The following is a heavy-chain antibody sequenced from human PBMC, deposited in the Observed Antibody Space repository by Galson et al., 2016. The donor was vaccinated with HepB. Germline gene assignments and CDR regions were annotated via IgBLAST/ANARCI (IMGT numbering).Heavy chain of an antibody. CDR1: GFTFSSYG. V-gene: IGHV3-33*01. CDR3: ARDKGGDYGYYYYGMDV. CDR2: IWYDGSNK. Sequence: SLRLSCAASGFTFSSYGMHWVRQAPGKGLEWVAVIWYDGSNKYYADSVKGRFTISRDNSKNTLYLQMNSLRAEDTAVYYCARDKGGDYGYYYYGMDVWGKGTMVIVSS. J-gene: IGHJ6*04. D-gene: IGHD4-17*01.